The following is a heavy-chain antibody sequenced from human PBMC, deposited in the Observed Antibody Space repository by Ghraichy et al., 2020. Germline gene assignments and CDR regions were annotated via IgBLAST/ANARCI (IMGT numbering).Heavy chain of an antibody. V-gene: IGHV4-59*01. Sequence: SETLSLTCTVSGGSISSYYWSWIRQPPGKGLEWIGYIYYSGSTNYNPSLKSRVTISVDTSKNQFSLKPSAVTAADTAVYYCARVTRGGDAFDIWGQGTMVTVSS. D-gene: IGHD3-16*01. J-gene: IGHJ3*02. CDR3: ARVTRGGDAFDI. CDR2: IYYSGST. CDR1: GGSISSYY.